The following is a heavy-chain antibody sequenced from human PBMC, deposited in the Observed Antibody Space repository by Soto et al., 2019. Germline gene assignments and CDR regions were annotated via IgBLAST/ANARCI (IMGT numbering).Heavy chain of an antibody. CDR2: IIPIFGTA. V-gene: IGHV1-69*01. J-gene: IGHJ4*02. D-gene: IGHD1-1*01. Sequence: QVQMVQSGAEVKTPGSSVTVSCKASGGTFSSYAISWVRQAHGQGLERMGGIIPIFGTANYAQKFQGRVTIPADESTSTAYMELISLRSEDTAVYYCARGSVQSRLFDYCGQGTLVTVSS. CDR3: ARGSVQSRLFDY. CDR1: GGTFSSYA.